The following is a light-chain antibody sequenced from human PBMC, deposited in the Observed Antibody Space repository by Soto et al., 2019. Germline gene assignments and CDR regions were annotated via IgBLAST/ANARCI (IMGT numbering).Light chain of an antibody. CDR3: QQYTSPPWT. V-gene: IGKV3-20*01. CDR1: KRVPGNY. Sequence: EILLRHSRGPLFLSLGEKPPPPCGAGKRVPGNYLAWLQQRPGQAPRLPIHRAPSRATGIPDRFSGSGSGTDFTLTISRLEPEDFAVYYCQQYTSPPWTLGQGTKVETK. CDR2: RAP. J-gene: IGKJ1*01.